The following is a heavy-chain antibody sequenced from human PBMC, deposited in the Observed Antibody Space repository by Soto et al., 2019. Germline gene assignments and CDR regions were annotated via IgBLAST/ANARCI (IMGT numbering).Heavy chain of an antibody. Sequence: GGSLRLSCAASGFTFSSYAMQWVRQAPGKGLEWVAVIPHAGSNKYYADSVKGRFTISRDNSKNSLYLQMNSLRAEDTAVYYCARVLVFYGGFDPWGQGTLVTVSS. CDR2: IPHAGSNK. CDR3: ARVLVFYGGFDP. V-gene: IGHV3-30-3*01. CDR1: GFTFSSYA. J-gene: IGHJ5*02. D-gene: IGHD2-21*02.